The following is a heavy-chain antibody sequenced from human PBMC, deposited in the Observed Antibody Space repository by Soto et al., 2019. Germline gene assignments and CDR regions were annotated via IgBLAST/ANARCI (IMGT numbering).Heavy chain of an antibody. D-gene: IGHD1-26*01. CDR2: INPSGGNT. Sequence: ASVKVSCKASGYTFSSYYMNWVRQAPGQGLEWLGIINPSGGNTNYAQKLQGRVTMTTDTSTSTAYMELRSLRSDDTAVYYCARDAAVGLFDYWGQGTLVTVSS. CDR3: ARDAAVGLFDY. J-gene: IGHJ4*02. CDR1: GYTFSSYY. V-gene: IGHV1-46*01.